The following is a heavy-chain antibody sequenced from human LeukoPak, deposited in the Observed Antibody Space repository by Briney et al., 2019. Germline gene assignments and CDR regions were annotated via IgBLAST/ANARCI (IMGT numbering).Heavy chain of an antibody. CDR3: ATYRQVLLPFES. D-gene: IGHD2-8*02. J-gene: IGHJ4*02. V-gene: IGHV3-23*01. CDR2: IFPSGGEI. Sequence: GGSLRLSCAASGFTFSSYAMNWVRQPPGKGLEWVSSIFPSGGEIHYADSVRGRFTISRDNSKSTLSLQMNSLRAEDTAIYYCATYRQVLLPFESWGQGTLVTVSS. CDR1: GFTFSSYA.